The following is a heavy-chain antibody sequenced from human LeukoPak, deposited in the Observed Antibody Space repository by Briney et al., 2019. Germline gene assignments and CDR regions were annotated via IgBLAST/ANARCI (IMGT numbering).Heavy chain of an antibody. CDR3: ARGTGNYPPREALFDP. CDR1: GGSFSGYY. D-gene: IGHD3-9*01. J-gene: IGHJ5*02. Sequence: SETLSLTCAVYGGSFSGYYWSWIRQPPGKGLEWIGDINHSGSTNYNPSLKSRVTISVDTSKNQFSLKLSSVTAADTAVYYCARGTGNYPPREALFDPWGQGTLVTVSS. V-gene: IGHV4-34*01. CDR2: INHSGST.